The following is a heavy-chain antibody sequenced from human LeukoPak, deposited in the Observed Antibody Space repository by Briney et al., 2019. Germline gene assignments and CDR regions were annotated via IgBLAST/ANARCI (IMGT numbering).Heavy chain of an antibody. CDR2: IYYTGAT. CDR3: ARTGYSYGTGYYFDY. Sequence: SETLSLTCTVSGGSISSYYWSWIRLPPGKGLEWIGYIYYTGATYYNPSLKSRVTISLDTSKNQFSLKLSSVTAADAAVYYCARTGYSYGTGYYFDYWGQGALVTVSS. J-gene: IGHJ4*02. D-gene: IGHD5-18*01. CDR1: GGSISSYY. V-gene: IGHV4-59*01.